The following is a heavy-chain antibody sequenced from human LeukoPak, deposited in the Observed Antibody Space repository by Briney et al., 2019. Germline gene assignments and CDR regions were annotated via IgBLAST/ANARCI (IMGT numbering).Heavy chain of an antibody. CDR3: ARGSRGGSFDP. Sequence: SETLSLTCSVSGGSISSGSYYWSWIRQPAGKGLEWIGRIYTSGNTNYNPSLQSRVTISVDTSKNQFSLKLSSVTAADTAVYYCARGSRGGSFDPWGQGTLVTVSS. V-gene: IGHV4-61*02. J-gene: IGHJ5*02. D-gene: IGHD3-10*01. CDR2: IYTSGNT. CDR1: GGSISSGSYY.